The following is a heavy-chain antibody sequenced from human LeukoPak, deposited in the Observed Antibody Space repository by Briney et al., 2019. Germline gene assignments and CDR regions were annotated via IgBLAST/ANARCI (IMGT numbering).Heavy chain of an antibody. J-gene: IGHJ4*02. CDR1: GGSLSGYY. Sequence: SETLSLTCAVYGGSLSGYYWSWIRQPPGKGLEWIGSIYYSGSTYYNPSLKSRVTISVDTSKNQFSLKLNSVTATDTAVYYCARHYGPWGQGTLVTVSP. CDR3: ARHYGP. V-gene: IGHV4-39*01. D-gene: IGHD3-10*01. CDR2: IYYSGST.